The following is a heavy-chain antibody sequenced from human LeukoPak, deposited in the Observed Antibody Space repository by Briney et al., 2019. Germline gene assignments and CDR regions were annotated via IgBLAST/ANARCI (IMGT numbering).Heavy chain of an antibody. V-gene: IGHV3-49*03. CDR3: TRDSGGDTTMTTNFYYYYYMDV. Sequence: GGSLRLSCTASGFTFGDYAMSWFRQAPGKGLEWVGFIKNKAYGGTTEYAASVKGRFTISRDDSRSITYLQMNSLKTEDTAVYYCTRDSGGDTTMTTNFYYYYYMDVWGKGTSVTVSS. D-gene: IGHD5-18*01. CDR1: GFTFGDYA. CDR2: IKNKAYGGTT. J-gene: IGHJ6*03.